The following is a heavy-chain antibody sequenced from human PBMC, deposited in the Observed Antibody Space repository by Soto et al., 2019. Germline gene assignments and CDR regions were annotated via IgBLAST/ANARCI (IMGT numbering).Heavy chain of an antibody. J-gene: IGHJ4*02. CDR2: IWYDGSNK. CDR1: GFTFSSYG. Sequence: ESGGGVVQPGRTLRLSCAASGFTFSSYGMHWVRQAPGKGLEWVAVIWYDGSNKYYADSVKGRFTISRDNSKNTLYLQMNSLRAEDTAVYYCARDMNSGYDPPDYWGQGTLVTVSS. V-gene: IGHV3-33*01. CDR3: ARDMNSGYDPPDY. D-gene: IGHD5-12*01.